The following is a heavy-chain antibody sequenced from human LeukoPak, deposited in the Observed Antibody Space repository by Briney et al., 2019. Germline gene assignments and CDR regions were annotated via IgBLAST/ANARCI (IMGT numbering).Heavy chain of an antibody. J-gene: IGHJ4*02. CDR1: GGTFSSYA. CDR3: ARRDDGNYVYDY. D-gene: IGHD1-7*01. Sequence: ASVKVSYKASGGTFSSYAISWVRQAPGQGLEWMGGIIPIFGTANYAQKFQGRVTITADESTSTAYMELSSLRSEDTAVYYCARRDDGNYVYDYWGQGTLVTVSS. V-gene: IGHV1-69*01. CDR2: IIPIFGTA.